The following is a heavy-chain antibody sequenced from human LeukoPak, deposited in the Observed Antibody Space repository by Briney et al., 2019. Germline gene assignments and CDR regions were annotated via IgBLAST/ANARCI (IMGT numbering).Heavy chain of an antibody. V-gene: IGHV4-39*07. CDR1: GGSISSSSYY. Sequence: SETLSLTCTVSGGSISSSSYYWGWIRQPPGKGLEWIGSIYYSGSTYYNPSLKSRVTISVDTSKNQFSLKLSSVTAANTAVYYCARGYGSGRYFFRPVWFDPWGQGTLVTVSS. J-gene: IGHJ5*02. D-gene: IGHD3-9*01. CDR2: IYYSGST. CDR3: ARGYGSGRYFFRPVWFDP.